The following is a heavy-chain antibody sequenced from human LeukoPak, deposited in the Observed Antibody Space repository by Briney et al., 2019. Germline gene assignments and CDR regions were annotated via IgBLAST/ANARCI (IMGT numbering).Heavy chain of an antibody. Sequence: ASVKVSCKASGYTFTGYYMHWVRQAPGQGLEWMGWINPNSGGTNYAQKFQGRVTMTRDTSISTAYMELGSLRSEDTAVYYCARGEVVGVRGEFDYWGQGTLATVSS. CDR1: GYTFTGYY. V-gene: IGHV1-2*02. CDR3: ARGEVVGVRGEFDY. D-gene: IGHD3-22*01. CDR2: INPNSGGT. J-gene: IGHJ4*02.